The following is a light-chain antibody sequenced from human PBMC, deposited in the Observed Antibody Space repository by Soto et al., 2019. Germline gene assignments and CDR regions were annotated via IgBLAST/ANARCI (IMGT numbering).Light chain of an antibody. CDR2: AAY. CDR1: QGISSY. J-gene: IGKJ3*01. Sequence: DIQLTQSPSFLSASVGDRVTITCRASQGISSYLAWYQQKPGKAPKLLIYAAYTLQSGVTSRFRGRGSGTEFTLPISSLQPEDFATDYCQQLNSYSFTFGHGTKVDIK. V-gene: IGKV1-9*01. CDR3: QQLNSYSFT.